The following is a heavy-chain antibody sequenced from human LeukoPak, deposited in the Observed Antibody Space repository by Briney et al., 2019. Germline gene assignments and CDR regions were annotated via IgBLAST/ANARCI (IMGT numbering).Heavy chain of an antibody. CDR3: ARKPGYSSGWYFFDY. J-gene: IGHJ4*02. Sequence: GGSLRLSCAASGFTFSSYAMSWVRQAPGKGLEWVSAISGSGGSTYYADSVKGRFTISRDNSKNTLYLQMNSLRAEDTAVYYCARKPGYSSGWYFFDYWGQGNLVTVSS. V-gene: IGHV3-23*01. CDR1: GFTFSSYA. CDR2: ISGSGGST. D-gene: IGHD6-19*01.